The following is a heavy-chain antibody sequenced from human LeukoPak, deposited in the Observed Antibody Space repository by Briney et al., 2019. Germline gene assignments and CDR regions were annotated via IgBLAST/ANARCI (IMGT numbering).Heavy chain of an antibody. D-gene: IGHD3-10*01. Sequence: PGVSLRLSCAASGLTFDTYAMSWVRQAPGKGLEWVSGISGSGDSAYYADSVKGRFTISRDNSKNTLYLQMNSLRAEDTAIYYCAKDNTMVRGFIRGVFDYWGQGTLVTVSS. CDR1: GLTFDTYA. CDR3: AKDNTMVRGFIRGVFDY. V-gene: IGHV3-23*01. J-gene: IGHJ4*02. CDR2: ISGSGDSA.